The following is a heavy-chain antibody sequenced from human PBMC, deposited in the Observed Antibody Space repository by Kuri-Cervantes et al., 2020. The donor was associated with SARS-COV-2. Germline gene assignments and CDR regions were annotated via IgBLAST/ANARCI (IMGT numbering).Heavy chain of an antibody. CDR3: ARVLRYYDSSGYLGSFDP. CDR2: IYTSGST. Sequence: GSLRLSWTVSGGSISSYYWSGIRQPAGKGLEWIGRIYTSGSTNYNPSLKSRVTMSVDTSKNQFSLKLSSVTAADTAVYYCARVLRYYDSSGYLGSFDPWGQGTLVTVSS. CDR1: GGSISSYY. D-gene: IGHD3-22*01. J-gene: IGHJ5*02. V-gene: IGHV4-4*07.